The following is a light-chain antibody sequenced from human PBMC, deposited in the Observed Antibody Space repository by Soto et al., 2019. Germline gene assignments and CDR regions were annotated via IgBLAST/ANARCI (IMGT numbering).Light chain of an antibody. V-gene: IGKV3D-20*02. J-gene: IGKJ5*01. CDR1: QSVSSSY. CDR2: GAS. CDR3: QQRSNWPSIS. Sequence: EIVLTQSPGTLSLSPGERATLSCRASQSVSSSYLAWYQQKPGQAPRLLIYGASSRATGIPDNFSGSGSGTDFTLTISSLEPEDFAIYYCQQRSNWPSISFGQGTRLEIK.